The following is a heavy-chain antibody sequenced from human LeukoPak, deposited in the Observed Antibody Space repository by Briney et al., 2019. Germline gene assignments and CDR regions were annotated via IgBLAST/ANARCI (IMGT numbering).Heavy chain of an antibody. J-gene: IGHJ4*02. CDR2: IKSKTDGGTT. CDR1: GFTFSDAW. V-gene: IGHV3-15*01. CDR3: TTRGGSFSIFDY. D-gene: IGHD1-26*01. Sequence: GGSLRLSCAASGFTFSDAWMSWVRQAPGKGLEWVGRIKSKTDGGTTDYAAPVKGRFTISRDDPKNTLYLQMNSLKTEDTAVYYCTTRGGSFSIFDYWGQGTLVTVSS.